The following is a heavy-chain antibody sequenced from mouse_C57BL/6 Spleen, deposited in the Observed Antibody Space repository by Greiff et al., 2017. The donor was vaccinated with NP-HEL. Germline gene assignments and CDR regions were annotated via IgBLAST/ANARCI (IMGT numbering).Heavy chain of an antibody. D-gene: IGHD1-1*01. V-gene: IGHV1-69*01. CDR2: IDPSDSYT. CDR1: GYTFTSYW. J-gene: IGHJ3*01. CDR3: ARESANYGSPFAY. Sequence: QVQLQQPGAELVMPGASVKLSCKASGYTFTSYWMHWVKQRPGQGLEWIGEIDPSDSYTNSNQKFKGKSTLTVDKSSSTAYMQLSSLTSEDSAVYYCARESANYGSPFAYWGQGTLVTVSA.